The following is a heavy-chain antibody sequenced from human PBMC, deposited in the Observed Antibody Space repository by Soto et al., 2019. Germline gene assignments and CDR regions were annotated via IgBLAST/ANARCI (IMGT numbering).Heavy chain of an antibody. Sequence: PGGSLRLSCAASGFTFSTYSMNWVRQTPGKGLEWVSSISSSSTYIYYADSVKGRFTISRDNAKNLLYLQMNSLRGEDTAMYYCARGIAVSDTWWYDPWGQGTLVTVSS. CDR1: GFTFSTYS. J-gene: IGHJ5*02. CDR2: ISSSSTYI. CDR3: ARGIAVSDTWWYDP. D-gene: IGHD6-19*01. V-gene: IGHV3-21*06.